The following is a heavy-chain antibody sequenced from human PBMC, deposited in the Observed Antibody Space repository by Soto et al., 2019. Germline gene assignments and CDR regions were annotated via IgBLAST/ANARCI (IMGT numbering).Heavy chain of an antibody. CDR2: IYYSGST. CDR3: ARDHPHYSKPFDP. V-gene: IGHV4-31*03. D-gene: IGHD4-4*01. Sequence: SETLSLTCTVSGGSISSGGYYWSWIRQHPGKGLEWIGYIYYSGSTYYNPSLKGRVTISVDTSKNQFSLKLSSVTAADTAGYYCARDHPHYSKPFDPWGQGTLVTVSS. CDR1: GGSISSGGYY. J-gene: IGHJ5*02.